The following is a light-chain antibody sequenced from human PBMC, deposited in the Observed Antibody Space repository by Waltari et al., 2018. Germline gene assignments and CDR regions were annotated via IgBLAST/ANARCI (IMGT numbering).Light chain of an antibody. CDR2: DVS. Sequence: EIVLTQSPATLSLSPGERPTLSCRASQRFDRQLAWYKQKPGQDPRLRIHDVSNRATGIPPRFSGSGFGTDFRLTIGSLEPEDSAVYYCQQRYAWPITFGGGTKVEI. CDR1: QRFDRQ. CDR3: QQRYAWPIT. J-gene: IGKJ4*01. V-gene: IGKV3-11*01.